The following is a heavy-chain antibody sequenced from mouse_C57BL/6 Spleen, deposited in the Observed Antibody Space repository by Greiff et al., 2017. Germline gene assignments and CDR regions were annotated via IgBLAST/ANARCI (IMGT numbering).Heavy chain of an antibody. Sequence: QVQLQQSGAELVRPGTSVKVSCKASGYAFTNYLIEWVKQRPGQGLEWIGVINPGSGGTNYNEKFKGKATLTADKSSSTAYMQLSSLTSEDSAVYFCAHSNYVYYAMDYWGQGTSVTVSS. D-gene: IGHD2-5*01. CDR1: GYAFTNYL. CDR2: INPGSGGT. J-gene: IGHJ4*01. V-gene: IGHV1-54*01. CDR3: AHSNYVYYAMDY.